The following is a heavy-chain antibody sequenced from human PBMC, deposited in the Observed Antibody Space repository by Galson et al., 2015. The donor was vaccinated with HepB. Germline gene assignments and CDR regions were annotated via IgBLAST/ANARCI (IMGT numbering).Heavy chain of an antibody. Sequence: SLRLSCAASGFTFSSYGMHWVRQAPGKGLEWVASISYDGSNKYYVDSVKGRFTISRDKIKNTLFLQMNSLRAEDTAVYYCAKQYLIRDLPAFDYWGQGTQVTVSS. CDR2: ISYDGSNK. J-gene: IGHJ4*02. CDR1: GFTFSSYG. CDR3: AKQYLIRDLPAFDY. V-gene: IGHV3-30*18. D-gene: IGHD2-2*02.